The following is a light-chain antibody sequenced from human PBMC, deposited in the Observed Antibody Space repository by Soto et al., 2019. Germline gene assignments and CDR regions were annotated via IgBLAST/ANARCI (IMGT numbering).Light chain of an antibody. V-gene: IGKV2-28*01. CDR2: LGS. CDR3: MQSLQTPLT. Sequence: DIVMTQSPLSLPVTPGEPASISCRSSQSLLDSNGYNCLEWYLQKPGQSPQLLIYLGSNRASGVADRVGGSGAGTDLRGGVSRVEAEDVGVYYCMQSLQTPLTFGQGTKVEIK. J-gene: IGKJ1*01. CDR1: QSLLDSNGYNC.